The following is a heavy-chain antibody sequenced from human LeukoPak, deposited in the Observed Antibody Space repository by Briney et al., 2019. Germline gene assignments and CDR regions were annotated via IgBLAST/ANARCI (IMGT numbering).Heavy chain of an antibody. CDR1: GFTFNNYA. CDR3: ARLPTFYYDSSGYHYDY. CDR2: TSGSGISK. D-gene: IGHD3-22*01. J-gene: IGHJ4*02. Sequence: GGSLRLSCVASGFTFNNYAMSWVRQAPGRGLEWASSTSGSGISKDYADSVKGRFTISKDKSKNTLYLQMDNLRAEDTGVYFCARLPTFYYDSSGYHYDYWGQGTLVTVSS. V-gene: IGHV3-23*05.